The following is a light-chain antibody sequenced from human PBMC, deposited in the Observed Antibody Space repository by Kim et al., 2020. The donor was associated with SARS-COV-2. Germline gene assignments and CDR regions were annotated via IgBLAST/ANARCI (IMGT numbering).Light chain of an antibody. CDR2: GAS. CDR1: QSVSSN. Sequence: GAPGERATRACRASQSVSSNVAWYQQKPGQAPRLLIYGASTRATGIPARFSGSGSGTEFTLTISSLQSEDFAVYYCQQYNNWLGLTFGGGTKVEI. CDR3: QQYNNWLGLT. J-gene: IGKJ4*01. V-gene: IGKV3-15*01.